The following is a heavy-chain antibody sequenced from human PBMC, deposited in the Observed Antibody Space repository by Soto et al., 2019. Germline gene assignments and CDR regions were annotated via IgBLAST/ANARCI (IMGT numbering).Heavy chain of an antibody. D-gene: IGHD2-2*03. J-gene: IGHJ6*02. CDR2: ISSSSTI. Sequence: GGSLRLSCAASGFTFSSYSMNWVRQAPGKGLEWVSYISSSSTIYYADSVKGRFTISRDNAKNSLYLQMNSLRDEDTAVYYCARLNGYCVGTSCHGYYGMDVWGQGTTVTVSS. CDR3: ARLNGYCVGTSCHGYYGMDV. V-gene: IGHV3-48*02. CDR1: GFTFSSYS.